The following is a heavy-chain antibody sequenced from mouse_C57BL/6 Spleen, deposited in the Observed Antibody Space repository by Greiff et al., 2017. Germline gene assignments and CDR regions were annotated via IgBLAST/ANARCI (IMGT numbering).Heavy chain of an antibody. D-gene: IGHD1-1*01. V-gene: IGHV1-15*01. CDR1: GYTFTDYE. J-gene: IGHJ4*01. CDR2: IDPETGGT. CDR3: TSYEYYAMDY. Sequence: VQVVESGAELVRPGASVTLSCKASGYTFTDYEMHWVKQTPVHGLEWIGAIDPETGGTAYNQKFKGKAILTADKSSSTAYMGLRSLTSEDSAVYYCTSYEYYAMDYWGQGTSVTVSS.